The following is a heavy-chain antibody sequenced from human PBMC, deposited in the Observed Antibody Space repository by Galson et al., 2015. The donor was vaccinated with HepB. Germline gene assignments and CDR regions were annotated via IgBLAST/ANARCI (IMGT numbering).Heavy chain of an antibody. CDR1: EFILSMYW. V-gene: IGHV3-7*02. Sequence: SLRLSCAASEFILSMYWMNWVRQAPGKGLEWVANIKEDGSEKNYADSVRGRFTVARDNAKNVMFLQMTSLRAEDTAVYYCATTLFGSGAYWTFEMWGQGTLVTVSS. CDR3: ATTLFGSGAYWTFEM. CDR2: IKEDGSEK. J-gene: IGHJ3*02. D-gene: IGHD3-22*01.